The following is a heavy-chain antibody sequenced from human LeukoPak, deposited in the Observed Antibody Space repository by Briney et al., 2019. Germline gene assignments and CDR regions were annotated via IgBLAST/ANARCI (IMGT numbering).Heavy chain of an antibody. V-gene: IGHV3-30*18. CDR1: GFTFSSYS. CDR2: ISYDGSNK. Sequence: QARGSLRLSCAASGFTFSSYSMNWVRQAPGKGLEWVAVISYDGSNKYYADSVKGRFTISRDNSKNTLYLQMNSLRAEDTAVYYCAKAGSSGWSAGVYWGQGTLVTVSS. CDR3: AKAGSSGWSAGVY. J-gene: IGHJ4*02. D-gene: IGHD6-19*01.